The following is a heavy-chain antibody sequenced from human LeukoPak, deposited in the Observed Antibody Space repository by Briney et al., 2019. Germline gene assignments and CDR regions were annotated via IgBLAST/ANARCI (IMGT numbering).Heavy chain of an antibody. D-gene: IGHD3-10*01. V-gene: IGHV3-9*01. Sequence: GGCLRHSCAASGFTFDDYAMHGVRPAPGKGREGVAGRNWNSDTIAYAASVKGRFTISRDNAKKSLYLQMNRLRAEATALSYCAKDKETYYYVSGSLRGHYYSYMDVWGKGTTVTVSS. J-gene: IGHJ6*03. CDR2: RNWNSDTI. CDR1: GFTFDDYA. CDR3: AKDKETYYYVSGSLRGHYYSYMDV.